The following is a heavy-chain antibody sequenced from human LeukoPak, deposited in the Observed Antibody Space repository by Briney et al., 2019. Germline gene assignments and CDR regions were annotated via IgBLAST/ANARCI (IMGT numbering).Heavy chain of an antibody. D-gene: IGHD2-2*01. CDR2: SNAGNGNT. Sequence: ASVKVSCKASGYTFTSYAMHWVRQAPGQRLEWMGWSNAGNGNTKYSQEFQGRVTITRDTSASTAYMELSSLRSEDTAVNYCARRLGYCSSTSCYWDWFDPWGQGTLVTVSS. CDR1: GYTFTSYA. J-gene: IGHJ5*02. V-gene: IGHV1-3*02. CDR3: ARRLGYCSSTSCYWDWFDP.